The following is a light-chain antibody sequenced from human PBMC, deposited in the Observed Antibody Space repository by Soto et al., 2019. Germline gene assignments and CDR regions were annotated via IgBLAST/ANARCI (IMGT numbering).Light chain of an antibody. CDR3: TSTTPGSLYV. CDR1: SSDVGNYNY. V-gene: IGLV2-14*01. J-gene: IGLJ1*01. Sequence: QSALTQPASVSGSPGQSITISCTGTSSDVGNYNYVSWYQQYPGRVPTLMIYMVSNRASGVSNRFSGSKSGNTASLTISGLPAEGDADYFCTSTTPGSLYVFGTGTKVTVL. CDR2: MVS.